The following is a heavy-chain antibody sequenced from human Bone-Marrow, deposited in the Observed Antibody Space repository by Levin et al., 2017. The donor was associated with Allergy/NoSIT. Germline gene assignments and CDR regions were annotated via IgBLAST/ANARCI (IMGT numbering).Heavy chain of an antibody. J-gene: IGHJ4*02. Sequence: SCAASGFTFSSYAMHWVRQAPGKGLEWVAVISYDGSNKYYADSVKGRFTISRDNSKNTLYLQMNSLRAEDTAVYYCARDQYYYDSSGYYYERHGFDYWGQGTLVTVSS. CDR1: GFTFSSYA. V-gene: IGHV3-30-3*01. CDR3: ARDQYYYDSSGYYYERHGFDY. CDR2: ISYDGSNK. D-gene: IGHD3-22*01.